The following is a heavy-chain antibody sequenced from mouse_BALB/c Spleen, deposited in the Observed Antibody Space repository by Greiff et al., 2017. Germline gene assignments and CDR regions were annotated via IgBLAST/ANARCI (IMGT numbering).Heavy chain of an antibody. CDR2: ISSGGGST. CDR3: ARQGFFRYFDV. V-gene: IGHV5-12-1*01. CDR1: GFAFSSYD. D-gene: IGHD3-2*02. Sequence: EVKLMESGGGLVKPGGSLKLSCAASGFAFSSYDMSWVRQTPEKRLEWVAYISSGGGSTYYPDTVKGRFTISRDNAKNTLYLQMSSLKSEDTAMYYCARQGFFRYFDVWGAGTTVTVSS. J-gene: IGHJ1*01.